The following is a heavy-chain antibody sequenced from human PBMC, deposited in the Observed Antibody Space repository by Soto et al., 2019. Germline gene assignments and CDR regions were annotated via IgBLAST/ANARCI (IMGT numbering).Heavy chain of an antibody. D-gene: IGHD5-12*01. Sequence: GASVKVSRKASGGTFSSYAISWVRQAPGQGLEWMGGIIPIFGTANYAQKFQGRVTITADESTSTAYMELSSLRSEDTAVYYCARDGVGEMATITFAFDIWGQGTMVTVSS. J-gene: IGHJ3*02. CDR1: GGTFSSYA. CDR3: ARDGVGEMATITFAFDI. CDR2: IIPIFGTA. V-gene: IGHV1-69*13.